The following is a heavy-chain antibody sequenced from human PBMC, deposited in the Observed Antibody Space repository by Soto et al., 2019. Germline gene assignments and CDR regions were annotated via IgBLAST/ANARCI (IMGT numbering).Heavy chain of an antibody. CDR3: AKDLVAVAGTADYYYGMDV. D-gene: IGHD6-19*01. CDR2: ISYDGSNK. V-gene: IGHV3-30*18. J-gene: IGHJ6*02. Sequence: GGSLRLSCAASGFTFSSYGMHWVRQAPGKGLEWVAVISYDGSNKYYADSVKGRFTISRDNSKNTLYLQMNSLRAEDTAVYYCAKDLVAVAGTADYYYGMDVWGQGTTVTVSS. CDR1: GFTFSSYG.